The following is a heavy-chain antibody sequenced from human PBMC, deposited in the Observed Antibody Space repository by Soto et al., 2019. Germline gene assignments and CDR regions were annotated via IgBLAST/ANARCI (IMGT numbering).Heavy chain of an antibody. CDR2: INHCGST. V-gene: IGHV4-34*01. J-gene: IGHJ6*03. D-gene: IGHD2-2*01. Sequence: SETLSLTCAVYGGSFSGYYWSWIRQPPGKGLEWIGEINHCGSTNYNPSLKSRVTISVDTSKNQFSLRRSSVTAADTAVYYCARGVNGCSITSCYRDYYYYYYRDVWGKGTTVTV. CDR1: GGSFSGYY. CDR3: ARGVNGCSITSCYRDYYYYYYRDV.